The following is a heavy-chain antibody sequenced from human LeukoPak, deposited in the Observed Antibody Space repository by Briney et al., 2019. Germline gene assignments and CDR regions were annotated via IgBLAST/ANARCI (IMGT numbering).Heavy chain of an antibody. CDR2: ISSSSSYI. J-gene: IGHJ5*02. V-gene: IGHV3-21*01. Sequence: GWSLPLSCAASGFTFSSYSMNWVRQAPGKGLEWVSSISSSSSYIYYADSVKGRFTISRDNAKNSLYLQMNSLRAEDTAVYYCARSGYSYGSLLREFDPWDQGNLVTVSS. D-gene: IGHD5-18*01. CDR1: GFTFSSYS. CDR3: ARSGYSYGSLLREFDP.